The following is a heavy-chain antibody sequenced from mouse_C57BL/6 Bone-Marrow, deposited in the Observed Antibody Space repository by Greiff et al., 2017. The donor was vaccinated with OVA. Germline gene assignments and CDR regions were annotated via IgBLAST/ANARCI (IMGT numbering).Heavy chain of an antibody. CDR1: GFNIKDDY. V-gene: IGHV14-4*01. CDR2: IDPENGDT. Sequence: VQLQQSGAELVRPGASVKLSCTASGFNIKDDYMHWVKQRPEQGLEWIGWIDPENGDTEYASKFQGKATITADTSSNTAYLQLSSLTSEDTAVYYCTNYGMDYWGQGTSVTVSP. J-gene: IGHJ4*01. CDR3: TNYGMDY.